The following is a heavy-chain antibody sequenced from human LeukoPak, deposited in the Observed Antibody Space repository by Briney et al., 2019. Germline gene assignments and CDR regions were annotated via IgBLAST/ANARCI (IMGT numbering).Heavy chain of an antibody. J-gene: IGHJ5*02. CDR2: INPNSGGT. D-gene: IGHD5-12*01. V-gene: IGHV1-2*02. CDR3: ARESGYSGLRLFDP. CDR1: GYTFTGYY. Sequence: VASVKVSCKASGYTFTGYYMHWVRQAPGQGLEWMGWINPNSGGTNYAQKFQGRVTMTRDTSISTAYMELSRLRSDDTAVYYCARESGYSGLRLFDPWGQGTLVTVSS.